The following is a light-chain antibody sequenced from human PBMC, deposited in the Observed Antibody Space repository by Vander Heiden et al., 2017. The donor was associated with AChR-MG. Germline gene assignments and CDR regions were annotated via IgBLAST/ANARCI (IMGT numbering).Light chain of an antibody. CDR1: SSDVGGYNY. Sequence: QSALTQPASVSGSPGQSITISCTGTSSDVGGYNYVSWYQQHPGKAPNRMIYDVSKRPSGVSNRFSGSNSGNTASLTISRLQAEDEADYYCSSYTSSSTPSWVFGGGTKLTVL. V-gene: IGLV2-14*01. J-gene: IGLJ3*02. CDR2: DVS. CDR3: SSYTSSSTPSWV.